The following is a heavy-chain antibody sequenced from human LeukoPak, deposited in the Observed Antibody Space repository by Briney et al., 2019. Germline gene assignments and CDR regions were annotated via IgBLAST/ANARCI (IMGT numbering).Heavy chain of an antibody. CDR2: ISWNSGSI. Sequence: GGSLRLSCAASGFTFDDYAMHWVRQAPGKGLEWVSGISWNSGSIGYADSVKGRFTISRDNAKNSLYLQMNSLRAEDTAVYYCAREWIVATIFVSDYWGQGTLVTVSS. D-gene: IGHD5-12*01. J-gene: IGHJ4*02. V-gene: IGHV3-9*01. CDR3: AREWIVATIFVSDY. CDR1: GFTFDDYA.